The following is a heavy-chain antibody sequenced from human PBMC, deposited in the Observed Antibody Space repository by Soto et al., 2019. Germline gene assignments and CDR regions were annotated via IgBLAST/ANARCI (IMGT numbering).Heavy chain of an antibody. Sequence: SSETLSLTCTVSGGSISSYYWSWIRQPPGKGLEWIGYIYYSGSTNYNPSLKSRVTISVDTSKNQFSLKLSSVTAADTAVYYCARAPDGAVAGLFDYWGQGTLVTVSS. J-gene: IGHJ4*02. D-gene: IGHD6-19*01. CDR2: IYYSGST. V-gene: IGHV4-59*01. CDR3: ARAPDGAVAGLFDY. CDR1: GGSISSYY.